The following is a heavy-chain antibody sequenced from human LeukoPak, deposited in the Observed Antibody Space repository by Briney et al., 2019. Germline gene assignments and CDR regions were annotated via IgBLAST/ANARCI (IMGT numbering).Heavy chain of an antibody. CDR3: AREVLAAGSLWFDP. V-gene: IGHV4-59*01. CDR1: GGSISSYY. J-gene: IGHJ5*02. CDR2: IYYSGST. D-gene: IGHD6-13*01. Sequence: PSETLSLTCTVSGGSISSYYWSRIRQPPGKGLEWIGYIYYSGSTNYNPSLKSRVTISVDTSKNQFSLKLSSVTAADTAVYYCAREVLAAGSLWFDPWGQGTLVTVSS.